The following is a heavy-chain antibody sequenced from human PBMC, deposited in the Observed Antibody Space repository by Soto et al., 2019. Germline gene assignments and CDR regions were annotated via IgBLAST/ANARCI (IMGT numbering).Heavy chain of an antibody. Sequence: EVQVLESGGGSVQPGGSLRLSCAASGFTFSNFAMSWVRHAPGKGLEWVSEISGSTGTTYYADSVKGRFIISRDNSKNTGHLQMNSLRAGVTAVYYCARDSSSSPYYMDVWGRGPAVTVSS. CDR1: GFTFSNFA. CDR3: ARDSSSSPYYMDV. J-gene: IGHJ6*03. CDR2: ISGSTGTT. D-gene: IGHD6-19*01. V-gene: IGHV3-23*01.